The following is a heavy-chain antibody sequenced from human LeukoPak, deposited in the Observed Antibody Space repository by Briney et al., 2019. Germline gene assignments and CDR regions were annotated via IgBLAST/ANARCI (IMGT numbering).Heavy chain of an antibody. CDR3: ARGRGGVVIIRSRPYYFDY. CDR1: GGSIGTYS. Sequence: SETLSLTCTVSGGSIGTYSWNWIRQPPGKGLEWIGYIYYSGTTNYNPSLKSRVTISVDTSKNQFSLKLSSVTAADTAVYYCARGRGGVVIIRSRPYYFDYWGQGTLVTVSS. CDR2: IYYSGTT. D-gene: IGHD3-3*01. V-gene: IGHV4-59*12. J-gene: IGHJ4*02.